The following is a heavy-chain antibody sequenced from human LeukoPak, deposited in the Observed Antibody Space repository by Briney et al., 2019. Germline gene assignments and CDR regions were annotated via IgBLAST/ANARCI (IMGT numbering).Heavy chain of an antibody. CDR3: ARAPYDYYYYYGMDV. J-gene: IGHJ6*02. V-gene: IGHV3-11*06. Sequence: PGGSLRLSCAASGFTFSDYYMSWLRQAPGKGLEWVSYISSSSSYTNYADSVKGRFTISRDNAKNSLYLQVNSLRAEDTAVYYCARAPYDYYYYYGMDVWGQGTTVTVSS. CDR1: GFTFSDYY. CDR2: ISSSSSYT. D-gene: IGHD4-17*01.